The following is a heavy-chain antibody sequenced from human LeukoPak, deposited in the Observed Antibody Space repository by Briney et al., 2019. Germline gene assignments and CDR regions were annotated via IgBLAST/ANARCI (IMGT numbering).Heavy chain of an antibody. Sequence: SETLSLTCTVSGGSISSSSYYWGWIRQPPGRGLEWIGSSYYSGSTYYNPSLKSRVTISVDTSKNQFSLKLSSVTAADTAVYYCARHIPPFDPWGQGTLVTVSS. CDR2: SYYSGST. J-gene: IGHJ5*02. V-gene: IGHV4-39*01. CDR3: ARHIPPFDP. CDR1: GGSISSSSYY. D-gene: IGHD2-21*01.